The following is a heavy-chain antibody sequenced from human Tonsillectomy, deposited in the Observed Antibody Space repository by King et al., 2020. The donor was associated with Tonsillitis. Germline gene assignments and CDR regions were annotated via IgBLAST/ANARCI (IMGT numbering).Heavy chain of an antibody. Sequence: VQLVESGGVFVQPGGSLRLSCAASGFTFSSHTMNWVRQAPGKGLEWVSHISGSSSARYYADSVKGRFTISRDNANNSLYLQLNSLRVEDTAVYYCARGIEGGNYFDSWGQGTLVTVSS. CDR3: ARGIEGGNYFDS. J-gene: IGHJ4*02. CDR1: GFTFSSHT. V-gene: IGHV3-48*01. CDR2: ISGSSSAR. D-gene: IGHD3-16*01.